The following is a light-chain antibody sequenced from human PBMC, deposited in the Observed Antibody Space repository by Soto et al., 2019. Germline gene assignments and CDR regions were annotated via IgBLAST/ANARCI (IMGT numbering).Light chain of an antibody. V-gene: IGKV2-24*01. CDR3: LQATKLRT. CDR1: QSLVHSDGNTY. CDR2: KVS. Sequence: DIVMTQTPLSSPVTLGQPASISCRSSQSLVHSDGNTYLNWLQQRPGQPPRLLIYKVSNRISGVQDRFRGSGAGTDFTLRISGVEAEDVGVYYCLQATKLRTFGQGTKVELK. J-gene: IGKJ1*01.